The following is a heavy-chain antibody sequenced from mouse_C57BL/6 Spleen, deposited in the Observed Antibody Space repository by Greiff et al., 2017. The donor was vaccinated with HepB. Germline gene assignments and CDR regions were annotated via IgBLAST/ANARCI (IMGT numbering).Heavy chain of an antibody. J-gene: IGHJ2*01. Sequence: QVQLKESGPGLVQSSQSLSITCTVSGFSLTSYGVHWVRQSPGKGLEWLGVVWRGGSTDYNAACMPRLRITKDNSKSQVFVKMNSLQADDTAIYYCAKEDFDNWGQGTTLTVSS. CDR1: GFSLTSYG. CDR2: VWRGGST. CDR3: AKEDFDN. V-gene: IGHV2-5*01.